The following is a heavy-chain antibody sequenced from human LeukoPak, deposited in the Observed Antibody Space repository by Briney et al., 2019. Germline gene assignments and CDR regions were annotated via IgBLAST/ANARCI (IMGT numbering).Heavy chain of an antibody. CDR3: ARGGGRMVRGVIDAFDI. V-gene: IGHV3-74*01. Sequence: GGSLRLSCAASGFTFSSYWMHWVRQAPAKGLVWVSRLNSDGSRTSYADSVKGRFTISRDNAKNTLYLQMNSLRAEDTAVYYWARGGGRMVRGVIDAFDIWGQGTMVTVSS. D-gene: IGHD3-10*01. CDR2: LNSDGSRT. CDR1: GFTFSSYW. J-gene: IGHJ3*02.